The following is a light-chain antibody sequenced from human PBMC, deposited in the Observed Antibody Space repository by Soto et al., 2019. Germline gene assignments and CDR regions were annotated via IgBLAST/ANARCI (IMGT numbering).Light chain of an antibody. V-gene: IGLV2-14*01. J-gene: IGLJ3*02. CDR1: SSDVGDYNY. CDR3: TSYASGGSLV. CDR2: EVS. Sequence: QSALTQPASVSGSPGQSITISCTGTSSDVGDYNYVSWYQQIPGKAPKLMIHEVSNRPSGISDRFSGSKSGNTASLTISGLQAEDEADYYCTSYASGGSLVFGGGTKLTVL.